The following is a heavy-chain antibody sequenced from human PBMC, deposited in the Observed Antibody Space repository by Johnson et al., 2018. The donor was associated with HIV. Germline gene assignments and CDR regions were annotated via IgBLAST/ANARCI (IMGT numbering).Heavy chain of an antibody. Sequence: EQLVESGGGVVQPGRSLRVSCAASGFTFSSYDMHWVRQVTRKGLEWVSSIGTAGDTYYPGSVKGRFTISRENAKNSLYLQMNSLRAGDTAVYYCARAGRFGELLYWYAFDIWGQGTMVTVSS. CDR2: IGTAGDT. J-gene: IGHJ3*02. D-gene: IGHD3-10*01. CDR3: ARAGRFGELLYWYAFDI. CDR1: GFTFSSYD. V-gene: IGHV3-13*01.